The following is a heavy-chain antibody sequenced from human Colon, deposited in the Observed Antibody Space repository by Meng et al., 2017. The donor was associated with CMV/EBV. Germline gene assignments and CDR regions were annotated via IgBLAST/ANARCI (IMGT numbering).Heavy chain of an antibody. D-gene: IGHD2-8*02. CDR2: IHWDDDK. V-gene: IGHV2-5*02. CDR3: ARHSLTILTD. J-gene: IGHJ4*02. Sequence: IPLNESGPSSVNHTHTPPLPCRFPGFSLPPTGACVAWVRQPPGKAPELLALIHWDDDKRYSPSLKNRLNITKDTSKNQVVLSMTDLDPADTGTFYCARHSLTILTDWGQGALVTVSS. CDR1: GFSLPPTGAC.